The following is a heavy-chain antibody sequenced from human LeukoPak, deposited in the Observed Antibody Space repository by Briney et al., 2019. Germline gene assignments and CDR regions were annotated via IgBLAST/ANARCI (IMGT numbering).Heavy chain of an antibody. V-gene: IGHV1-2*02. CDR2: INPNSGDT. Sequence: ASVKVSCKASGYTFTGYYMYWVRQAPGQGFEWMGWINPNSGDTNYAQKFQGRVTMTRDTSISTAHMELSRLRSGDTAVDYCARANPLYCSSTTCLFDYRGQGTLVTVSS. D-gene: IGHD2-2*01. J-gene: IGHJ4*02. CDR3: ARANPLYCSSTTCLFDY. CDR1: GYTFTGYY.